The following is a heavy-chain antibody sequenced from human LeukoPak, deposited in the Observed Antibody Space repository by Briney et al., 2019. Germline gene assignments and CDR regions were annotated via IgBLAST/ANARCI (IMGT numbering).Heavy chain of an antibody. D-gene: IGHD3-10*01. Sequence: SDTLSLTCAVSGYSISSTNWWGWIRQSPGKGLEWIGYIYYSGSTYYNPSLKSRVTISVDTSKNQFSLKLSSVTAADTAVYYCARAGLETYYGKSYFDYWGQGTLVTVSS. V-gene: IGHV4-28*03. CDR2: IYYSGST. CDR3: ARAGLETYYGKSYFDY. J-gene: IGHJ4*02. CDR1: GYSISSTNW.